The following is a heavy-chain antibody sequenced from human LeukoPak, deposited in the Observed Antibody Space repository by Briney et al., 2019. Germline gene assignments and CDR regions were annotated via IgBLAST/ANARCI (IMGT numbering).Heavy chain of an antibody. V-gene: IGHV3-30*01. Sequence: GRSLRLSCAASGFTFSSYAMHWVRQAPGKGLEWVAVISYDGSNKYYADSVKGRFTISRDNSKNTLYLQMNSLRAEDTAVYYCARANTMIVPLPYDYWGQGTLVTVSS. D-gene: IGHD3-22*01. CDR1: GFTFSSYA. CDR3: ARANTMIVPLPYDY. J-gene: IGHJ4*02. CDR2: ISYDGSNK.